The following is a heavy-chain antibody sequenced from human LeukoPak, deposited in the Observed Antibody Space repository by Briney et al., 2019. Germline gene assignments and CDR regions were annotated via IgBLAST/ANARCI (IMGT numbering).Heavy chain of an antibody. CDR1: GVTFSDYD. V-gene: IGHV3-13*01. D-gene: IGHD1-1*01. J-gene: IGHJ4*02. CDR3: ARVAKERVGGVYCFDY. Sequence: PGGSLRLSCAASGVTFSDYDMHWGRQPTGKGVEWGSAIGTAGDTYYTGSVKGRFTISRENAKNYLYIQMNRLRAGDTAVYYCARVAKERVGGVYCFDYWGQGTMVSVSS. CDR2: IGTAGDT.